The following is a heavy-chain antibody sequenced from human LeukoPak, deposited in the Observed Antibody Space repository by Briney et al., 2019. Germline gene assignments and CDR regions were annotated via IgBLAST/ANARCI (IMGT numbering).Heavy chain of an antibody. J-gene: IGHJ4*02. D-gene: IGHD6-6*01. CDR2: IKQDGSEK. V-gene: IGHV3-7*05. Sequence: GGSLRLSCAASGFTFSSYWMSWVRQAPGTGLEWVANIKQDGSEKNYVDSVKGRFTISRDNAKNSLYLQMNSLRAEDTAVFYCARFGRSSSGRYFDSWGQGTLVTVSS. CDR3: ARFGRSSSGRYFDS. CDR1: GFTFSSYW.